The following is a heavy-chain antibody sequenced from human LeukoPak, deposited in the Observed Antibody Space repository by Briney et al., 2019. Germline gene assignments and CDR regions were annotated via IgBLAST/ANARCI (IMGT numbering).Heavy chain of an antibody. J-gene: IGHJ4*02. V-gene: IGHV2-70*11. CDR3: ARMRKGSAWSYFDY. CDR2: LDWYDDN. D-gene: IGHD6-19*01. Sequence: ESGPTLVKPPQTLTLTCTFSGFSLSSSGVCVSWIRQPPGKALEWLARLDWYDDNYYSTSLKTRLTISKDTSKIQVVLTMTTIDPVDTATYYCARMRKGSAWSYFDYWGQGTLVTVAS. CDR1: GFSLSSSGVC.